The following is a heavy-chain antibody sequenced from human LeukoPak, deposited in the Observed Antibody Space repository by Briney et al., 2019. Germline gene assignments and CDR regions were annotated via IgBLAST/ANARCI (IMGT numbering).Heavy chain of an antibody. CDR2: IGPDGGTT. CDR1: GFTFNTYG. V-gene: IGHV3-64*01. D-gene: IGHD6-13*01. J-gene: IGHJ4*02. Sequence: GESLRLSCAASGFTFNTYGMHWVRQAPGKGLEYVSGIGPDGGTTYYANSVKGRFTISRDNSKNMVYLQMGSLRADDMAVYYCARGAQLTDYWGQGTLVTVSS. CDR3: ARGAQLTDY.